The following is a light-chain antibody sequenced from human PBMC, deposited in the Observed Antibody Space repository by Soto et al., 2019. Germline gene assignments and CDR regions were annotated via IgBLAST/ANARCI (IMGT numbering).Light chain of an antibody. CDR2: DAS. CDR3: QQYNSYSRT. J-gene: IGKJ1*01. CDR1: QSISSW. V-gene: IGKV1-5*01. Sequence: DIQMTQSPSTLSASVGDRVTITCRASQSISSWLAWYQQKPGKAPKVLIYDASSLEYGVPSRFSGSGSGTEFTLTIRSLQPDDFATYYCQQYNSYSRTFGQGTKV.